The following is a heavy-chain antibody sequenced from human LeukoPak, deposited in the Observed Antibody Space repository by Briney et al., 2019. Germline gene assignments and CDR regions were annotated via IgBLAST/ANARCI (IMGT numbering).Heavy chain of an antibody. CDR3: ARLMGERSLFDY. CDR2: IYSGGST. CDR1: GFTVSSNY. Sequence: GGSLRLSCAASGFTVSSNYMSWVRQAPGKGLEWVSVIYSGGSTYYADSVKGRFSISRDNAKNSVYLQMNSLRAEDTAVYYCARLMGERSLFDYWGQGVLVTVSS. J-gene: IGHJ4*02. D-gene: IGHD1-26*01. V-gene: IGHV3-53*01.